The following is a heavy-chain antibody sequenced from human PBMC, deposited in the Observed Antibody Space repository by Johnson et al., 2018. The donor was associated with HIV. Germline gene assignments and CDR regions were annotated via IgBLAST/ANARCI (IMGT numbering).Heavy chain of an antibody. Sequence: QVQLVESGGGVVQPGRSLRLSCEASGITFSSYGMNWVRQAPGKGLDWVAVIWYDGSTKYYADSVKGRFTISRDNSKNTLYLQMNSLRAEDTAVYYCAKDIGGGDNRWGGLDIWCQGTMVTVSS. CDR2: IWYDGSTK. D-gene: IGHD5-24*01. J-gene: IGHJ3*02. V-gene: IGHV3-33*06. CDR1: GITFSSYG. CDR3: AKDIGGGDNRWGGLDI.